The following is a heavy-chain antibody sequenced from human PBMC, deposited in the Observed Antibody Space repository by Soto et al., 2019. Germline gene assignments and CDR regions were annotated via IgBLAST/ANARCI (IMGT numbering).Heavy chain of an antibody. V-gene: IGHV3-30*15. D-gene: IGHD3-16*02. CDR1: GFTFTSYA. CDR3: ARDRLRLGDLSLIGYFGY. J-gene: IGHJ4*02. CDR2: ISYDGINE. Sequence: QVQLVESGGSVVQPGRSLRLSCEASGFTFTSYAMHWVRQAPGKGLEWVAVISYDGINEYYADSVKGRFTISRDNSKNTLFLQMSSLRVEDTAVYYCARDRLRLGDLSLIGYFGYWGQGTLVTVSS.